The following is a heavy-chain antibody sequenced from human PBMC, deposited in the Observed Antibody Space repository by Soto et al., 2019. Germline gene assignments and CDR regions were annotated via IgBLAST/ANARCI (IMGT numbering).Heavy chain of an antibody. J-gene: IGHJ4*02. CDR2: ISGSGETK. V-gene: IGHV3-11*01. CDR3: ARDARRSDTSWFYVAY. Sequence: QVQLVESGGGLVKPGGSLRLSCAASGFTVSDYNMGWIRQAPGKGMEWISYISGSGETKYYADSVKGRFTISRDNAKNSLFLQINSLRADDTAVYFCARDARRSDTSWFYVAYWGQGTQVTVSS. D-gene: IGHD2-2*01. CDR1: GFTVSDYN.